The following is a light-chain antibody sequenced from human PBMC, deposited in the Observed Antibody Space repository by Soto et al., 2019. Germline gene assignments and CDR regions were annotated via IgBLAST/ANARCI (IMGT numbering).Light chain of an antibody. Sequence: QSALTQPPSASGAPGQRVTITCSGSSSNIGSNTVNWYQQFPGTAPKVLIHSNDQRPSGVPDRFSGSKSGTSASLAISGLQSEDEADYYCSSYAGSNNLVFGGGTQLTVL. CDR1: SSNIGSNT. V-gene: IGLV1-44*01. CDR3: SSYAGSNNLV. J-gene: IGLJ3*02. CDR2: SND.